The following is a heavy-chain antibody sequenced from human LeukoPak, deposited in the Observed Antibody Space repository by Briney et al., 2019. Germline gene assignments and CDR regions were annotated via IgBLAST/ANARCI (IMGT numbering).Heavy chain of an antibody. CDR1: GYSFNNYY. CDR2: MYPKNGGT. CDR3: VRENWYYDH. J-gene: IGHJ4*02. D-gene: IGHD1-1*01. Sequence: ASVKVSCKASGYSFNNYYIHWVRQAPGQGLEWVGWMYPKNGGTNYAQNFQGRVTLTRDTSITTAYMELSSLNSDDTALYYCVRENWYYDHWGQGTLVTVSS. V-gene: IGHV1-2*02.